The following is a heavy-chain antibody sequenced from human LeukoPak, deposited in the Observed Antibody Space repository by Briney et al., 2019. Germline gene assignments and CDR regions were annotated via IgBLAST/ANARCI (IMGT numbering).Heavy chain of an antibody. Sequence: PSETLSLTCTVSGDSISNSGYYWGWIRQPPGKGLGWIGSIYYSGSTYYNPSLKSRVTISVDTSKNQFSLKLNSVAAADTAVYFCARGTPDGYKPIDYWGQGTLVTVSS. D-gene: IGHD5-24*01. V-gene: IGHV4-39*07. CDR2: IYYSGST. CDR1: GDSISNSGYY. CDR3: ARGTPDGYKPIDY. J-gene: IGHJ4*02.